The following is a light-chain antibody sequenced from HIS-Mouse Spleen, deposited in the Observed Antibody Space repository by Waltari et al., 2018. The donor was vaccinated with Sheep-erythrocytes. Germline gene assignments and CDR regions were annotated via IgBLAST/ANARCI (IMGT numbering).Light chain of an antibody. J-gene: IGLJ2*01. Sequence: SYELTQPPSVSVSPGQTARITCSGDALPTKYAYWYQQKSGQAPVLVIYEDSKRPSGIPERFSGSSSGTMATLTISGAQVEDEADYYCYSTDSSGNGEFGGGTKLTVL. V-gene: IGLV3-10*01. CDR3: YSTDSSGNGE. CDR1: ALPTKY. CDR2: EDS.